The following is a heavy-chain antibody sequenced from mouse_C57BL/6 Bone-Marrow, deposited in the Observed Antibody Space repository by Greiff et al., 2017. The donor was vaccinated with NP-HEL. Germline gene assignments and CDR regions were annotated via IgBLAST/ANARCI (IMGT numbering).Heavy chain of an antibody. CDR2: IDPADSDT. CDR1: GYTFTSYW. J-gene: IGHJ3*01. CDR3: AREGFAY. Sequence: VQLQQPGAELVRPGSSVKLSCTASGYTFTSYWMHWVKQRPIQGLEWIGNIDPADSDTHYNPNFKGKATLTADKSSSTAYLQLSSLTSEDSAVYYGAREGFAYWGPGTMVTVSA. V-gene: IGHV1-52*01.